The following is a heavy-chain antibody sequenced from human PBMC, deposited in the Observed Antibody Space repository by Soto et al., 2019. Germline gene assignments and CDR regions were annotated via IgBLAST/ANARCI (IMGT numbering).Heavy chain of an antibody. V-gene: IGHV5-51*01. CDR2: IYPNDFDT. D-gene: IGHD1-1*01. J-gene: IGHJ6*02. CDR1: GYTFASYW. CDR3: ARQSATSPTYHYYEMDV. Sequence: GESLKISCKGSGYTFASYWIAWVGQMPGKGLEWMGIIYPNDFDTKYSPSFQGQVTISADKSISTAYLQWDSLKASDTAMYYCARQSATSPTYHYYEMDVWGQGTLVTVSS.